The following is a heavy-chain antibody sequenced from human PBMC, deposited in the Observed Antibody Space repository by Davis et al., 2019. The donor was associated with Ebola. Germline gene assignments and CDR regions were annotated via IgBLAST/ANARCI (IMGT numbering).Heavy chain of an antibody. D-gene: IGHD5-24*01. Sequence: GGFLRLSCEASGFTFRSYAMHWVRHGPGKGLEWVAGISWNSEREGYADSVKGRFIISRDNAKNSLYLQINSLRLEDTGLYYCARGHVMAWGPLDHWGQGTPVSVSS. CDR1: GFTFRSYA. J-gene: IGHJ4*02. V-gene: IGHV3-9*01. CDR3: ARGHVMAWGPLDH. CDR2: ISWNSERE.